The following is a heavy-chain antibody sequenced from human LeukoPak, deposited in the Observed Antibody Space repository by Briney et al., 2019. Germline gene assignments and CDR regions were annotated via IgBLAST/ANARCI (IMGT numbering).Heavy chain of an antibody. V-gene: IGHV3-23*01. Sequence: PGGSLRLSCAASGFTFSSYSMNWVRQAPGKGLEWVSTIGSSGYDTYYADSVKGRFPISRDNSKNTLYLQMNSLRAEDTAVYYCAKDRDWTVTVPDYWGQGTLVTVSS. CDR2: IGSSGYDT. D-gene: IGHD4-17*01. J-gene: IGHJ4*02. CDR1: GFTFSSYS. CDR3: AKDRDWTVTVPDY.